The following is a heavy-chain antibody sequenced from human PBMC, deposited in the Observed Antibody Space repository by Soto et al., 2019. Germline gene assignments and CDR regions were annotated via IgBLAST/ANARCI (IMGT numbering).Heavy chain of an antibody. CDR2: IYYIGST. CDR3: GRDAIVGVFDY. Sequence: SETLSLTGTVSGGSISSSSYYWGWIRQPPGKGLEWIGSIYYIGSTYYNPSLKSRVTISVDTSNNQFSLKLSSVTDADTAVYCCGRDAIVGVFDYWGQGTLVTVSS. CDR1: GGSISSSSYY. J-gene: IGHJ4*02. V-gene: IGHV4-39*02. D-gene: IGHD3-16*02.